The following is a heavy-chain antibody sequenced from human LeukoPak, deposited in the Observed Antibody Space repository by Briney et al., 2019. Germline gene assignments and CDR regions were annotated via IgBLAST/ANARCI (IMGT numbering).Heavy chain of an antibody. CDR2: ISSDGSSK. D-gene: IGHD3-22*01. Sequence: GGSLRLSCAASGFTFSTYAMHWVRQAPGKGLEWLAVISSDGSSKYDADAVKGRFTISRDNAKNSLYLQMNSLRAEDTAVYYCARGEGTMIVVVTPFDYWGQGTLVTVSS. CDR3: ARGEGTMIVVVTPFDY. CDR1: GFTFSTYA. J-gene: IGHJ4*02. V-gene: IGHV3-30-3*01.